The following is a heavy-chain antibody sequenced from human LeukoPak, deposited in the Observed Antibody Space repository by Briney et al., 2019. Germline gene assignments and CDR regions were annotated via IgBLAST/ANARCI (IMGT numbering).Heavy chain of an antibody. V-gene: IGHV3-66*01. CDR3: ARDGGSGTLYLNYHYYGMDV. CDR2: IYTGDIT. J-gene: IGHJ6*02. Sequence: PGGSLRLSCAASGFTVSSSCLSWVRQAPGKRLEWVSFIYTGDITYYVDSVKGRFTISRDNSKNTLYLQMNSLRAEDAAVYYCARDGGSGTLYLNYHYYGMDVWGPGTTVTVSS. D-gene: IGHD3-10*01. CDR1: GFTVSSSC.